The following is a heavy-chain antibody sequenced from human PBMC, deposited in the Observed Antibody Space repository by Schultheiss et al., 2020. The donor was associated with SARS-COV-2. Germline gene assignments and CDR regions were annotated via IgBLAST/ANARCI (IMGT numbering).Heavy chain of an antibody. V-gene: IGHV5-51*01. Sequence: GESLKISCKGSGYSLTSYWIGWVRQMPGKGLEWMGIIYPGDSDTRYSPSFQGQVTISADKSISTAYLQWSSLKASDTAMYYCARLPYYDFWSGYYFGAGWVDYWGQGTLVTVSS. CDR2: IYPGDSDT. D-gene: IGHD3-3*01. CDR1: GYSLTSYW. J-gene: IGHJ4*02. CDR3: ARLPYYDFWSGYYFGAGWVDY.